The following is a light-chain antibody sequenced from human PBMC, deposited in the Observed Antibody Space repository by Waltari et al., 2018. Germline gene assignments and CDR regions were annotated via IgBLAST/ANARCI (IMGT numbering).Light chain of an antibody. CDR2: ASS. CDR3: QQSFSSPWT. Sequence: DIQMTQSPSSLSASVGDTVTVTCRASQNIRTHLNWYQQKPATAPKLLIYASSTSRRGVPSRFSGSASGTDFTLTVSNLQPDDFAIYFCQQSFSSPWTFGQGTRV. CDR1: QNIRTH. J-gene: IGKJ1*01. V-gene: IGKV1-39*01.